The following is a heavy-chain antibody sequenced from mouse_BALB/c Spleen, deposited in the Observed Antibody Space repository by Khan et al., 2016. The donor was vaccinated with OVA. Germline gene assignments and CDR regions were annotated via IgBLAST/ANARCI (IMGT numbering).Heavy chain of an antibody. CDR1: GYIFTSYW. J-gene: IGHJ2*01. CDR3: AREEALYCFDY. CDR2: IYPGTDNT. V-gene: IGHV1-76*01. Sequence: QVQLKQSGAELVRPGASVKLSCKTSGYIFTSYWIHWVKQSPGQGLEWIARIYPGTDNTSYNEKLKDQATLTADKSSSTAYMQLSSLKSEDAAVYFCAREEALYCFDYWGQGTTLTVSS.